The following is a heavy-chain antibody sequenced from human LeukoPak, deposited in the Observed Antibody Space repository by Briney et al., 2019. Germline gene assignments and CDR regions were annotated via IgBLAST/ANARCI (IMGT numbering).Heavy chain of an antibody. CDR3: ARGRAASPTCYYYMDV. J-gene: IGHJ6*03. D-gene: IGHD6-6*01. V-gene: IGHV4-34*01. CDR2: INHSGST. CDR1: GGSFSGYY. Sequence: SETLSLTCAVYGGSFSGYYWSWIRQPPGKGLEWIGEINHSGSTNYNPSLKSRVTISVDTSKNQFSLKLSSMTAADTPVYYCARGRAASPTCYYYMDVWGKGTTVTVSS.